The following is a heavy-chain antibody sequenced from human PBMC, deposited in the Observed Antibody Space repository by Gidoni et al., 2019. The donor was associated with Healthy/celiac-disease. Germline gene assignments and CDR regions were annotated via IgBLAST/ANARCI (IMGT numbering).Heavy chain of an antibody. V-gene: IGHV4-34*01. D-gene: IGHD3-16*01. CDR2: INHSGST. CDR3: ARGRRRRGMPDY. CDR1: GGSFSGYY. J-gene: IGHJ4*02. Sequence: QVQLQQWGAGLLKPSETLSLTCAVYGGSFSGYYWSWIRQPPGKGLEWIGEINHSGSTNYNPSLKSRVTISVDTSKNQFSLKLSSVTAADTAVYYCARGRRRRGMPDYWGQGTLVTVSS.